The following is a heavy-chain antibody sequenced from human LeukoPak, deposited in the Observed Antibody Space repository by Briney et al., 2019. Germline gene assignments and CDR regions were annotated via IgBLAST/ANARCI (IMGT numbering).Heavy chain of an antibody. J-gene: IGHJ6*03. V-gene: IGHV1-69*13. D-gene: IGHD3-10*01. CDR3: ARTQNPYGSGTYLDYYYYMDV. CDR1: GGTFSSYG. CDR2: IIPVFSTA. Sequence: SVKVSCKASGGTFSSYGISWVRQAPGQGLEWMGGIIPVFSTANYAQKSQDRITITADESTNTAYMELSSLRSEDTAVYYCARTQNPYGSGTYLDYYYYMDVWGKGTTVIVSS.